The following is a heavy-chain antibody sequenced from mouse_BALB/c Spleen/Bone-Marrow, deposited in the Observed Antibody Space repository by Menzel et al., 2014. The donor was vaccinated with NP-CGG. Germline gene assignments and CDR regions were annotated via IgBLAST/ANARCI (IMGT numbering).Heavy chain of an antibody. CDR3: ARDRNYDIHWYFDV. V-gene: IGHV7-3*02. CDR2: IRNKANGYTT. CDR1: GFTFTDYY. Sequence: EVQRVESGGGLVQPGGSLRLSCATSGFTFTDYYMSWVRQPPGKALEWLGFIRNKANGYTTVYSASVKGRFTISRDNSQSILYLQMNILRTEDSATYYCARDRNYDIHWYFDVWGAGTTVTVSS. J-gene: IGHJ1*01. D-gene: IGHD1-1*01.